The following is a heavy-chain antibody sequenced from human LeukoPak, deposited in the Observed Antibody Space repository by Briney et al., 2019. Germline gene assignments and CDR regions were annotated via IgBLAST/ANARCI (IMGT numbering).Heavy chain of an antibody. V-gene: IGHV4-39*01. CDR2: IYYSGST. Sequence: KPSETLSLTCTVSGGSINSTSYYWGWIRQPPGKGLESIGSIYYSGSTYYNPSLKSRVTISVDTSKNQFSLKLSSVTAADTAVYYCAKLLWFGELLPNFDYWGQGTLVTVSS. CDR3: AKLLWFGELLPNFDY. CDR1: GGSINSTSYY. J-gene: IGHJ4*02. D-gene: IGHD3-10*01.